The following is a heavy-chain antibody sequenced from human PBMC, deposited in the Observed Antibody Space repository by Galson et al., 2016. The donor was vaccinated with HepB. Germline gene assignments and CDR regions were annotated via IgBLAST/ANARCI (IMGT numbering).Heavy chain of an antibody. Sequence: SLRLSCAASGFTFSSYSMNWVRQAPGKGLEWVSSISSSSSYIYYADSVKGRFTISRDNAKNSLYLQMNSLRAEDTAVYYCARGRRGYDFWSGPQGYYYYGMDVWGQGTTVTVSS. D-gene: IGHD3-3*01. V-gene: IGHV3-21*01. J-gene: IGHJ6*02. CDR1: GFTFSSYS. CDR2: ISSSSSYI. CDR3: ARGRRGYDFWSGPQGYYYYGMDV.